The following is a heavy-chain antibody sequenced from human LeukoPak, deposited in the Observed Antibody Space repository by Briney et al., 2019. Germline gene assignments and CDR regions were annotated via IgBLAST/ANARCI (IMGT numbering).Heavy chain of an antibody. CDR1: GFTFDDYA. CDR3: ARDSDRFSGSYYGGY. CDR2: ISWNSGNI. Sequence: GGSLRLSCAASGFTFDDYAMHWVRQAPGKGLEWVAGISWNSGNIGYADSVKGRFTISRDNAKNSLYLQMNSLRAEDTAVYYCARDSDRFSGSYYGGYWGQGTLVTVSS. V-gene: IGHV3-9*01. D-gene: IGHD1-26*01. J-gene: IGHJ4*02.